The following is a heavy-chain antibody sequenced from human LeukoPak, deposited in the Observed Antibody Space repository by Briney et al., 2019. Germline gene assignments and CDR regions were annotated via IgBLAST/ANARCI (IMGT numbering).Heavy chain of an antibody. V-gene: IGHV4-38-2*01. CDR1: GYSISSGHF. CDR2: SYYSGST. D-gene: IGHD3-16*01. CDR3: ARGGGYDY. J-gene: IGHJ4*02. Sequence: PSDTLSLTCAVSGYSISSGHFWGWIRQPPGKGLEWIGSSYYSGSTYYNPSLKSRVTMSADTSKNQFSLKLSSVTAADTAVYYCARGGGYDYWGQRTLVIVSS.